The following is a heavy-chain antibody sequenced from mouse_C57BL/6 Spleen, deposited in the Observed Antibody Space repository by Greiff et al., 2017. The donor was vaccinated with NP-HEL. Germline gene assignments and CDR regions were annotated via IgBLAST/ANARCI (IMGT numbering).Heavy chain of an antibody. Sequence: QVQLQQSGAELVMPGASVKLSCKASGYTFTSYWMHWVKQRPGQGLEWIGEIDPSDSYTNYNQKFKGKSTLTVDKSSSTAYMQLSSLTSEDSAVYYCARKGNYDYDVNAMDYWGQGTSVTVSS. CDR1: GYTFTSYW. D-gene: IGHD2-4*01. CDR3: ARKGNYDYDVNAMDY. J-gene: IGHJ4*01. V-gene: IGHV1-69*01. CDR2: IDPSDSYT.